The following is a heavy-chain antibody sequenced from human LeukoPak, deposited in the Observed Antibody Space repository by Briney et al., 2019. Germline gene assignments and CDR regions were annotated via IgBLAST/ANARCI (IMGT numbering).Heavy chain of an antibody. J-gene: IGHJ4*02. V-gene: IGHV1-69*04. CDR2: IIPILGIA. D-gene: IGHD2-15*01. CDR3: ARDQMDCSGGSCYSNYFDY. CDR1: GGTFSSYA. Sequence: SVKVSCRASGGTFSSYAISWVRQAPGQGLEWMGRIIPILGIANYAQKFQGRVTITADKSTSTAYMELSSLRSEDTAVYYCARDQMDCSGGSCYSNYFDYWGQGTLVTVSS.